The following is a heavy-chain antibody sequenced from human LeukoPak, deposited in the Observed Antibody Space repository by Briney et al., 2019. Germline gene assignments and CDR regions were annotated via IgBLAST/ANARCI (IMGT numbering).Heavy chain of an antibody. CDR1: GFTFSSYW. V-gene: IGHV3-7*01. CDR3: ARERSPYDFWSGYLYYFDY. J-gene: IGHJ4*02. CDR2: IKQDGSEK. Sequence: PGGSLRLSCAASGFTFSSYWMSWVRQAPGKGLEWVANIKQDGSEKYYVDSVKGRFTISRDNAKNSLYLQMNSLRAEDMAVYYCARERSPYDFWSGYLYYFDYWGQGTLVTVSS. D-gene: IGHD3-3*01.